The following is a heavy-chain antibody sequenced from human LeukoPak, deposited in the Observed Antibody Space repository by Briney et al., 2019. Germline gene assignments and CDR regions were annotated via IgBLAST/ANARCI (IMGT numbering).Heavy chain of an antibody. CDR2: INPDGSNT. CDR1: GFTFSNYW. J-gene: IGHJ4*02. D-gene: IGHD3-10*01. Sequence: GGSLRLSCAASGFTFSNYWMHWVRQDPGKGLVWVSYINPDGSNTNYADSVKGRFTISRDNAKNALYLQMNSLRAEDTAVYYCAKDLHYGSADYWGQGTLVTVSS. V-gene: IGHV3-74*01. CDR3: AKDLHYGSADY.